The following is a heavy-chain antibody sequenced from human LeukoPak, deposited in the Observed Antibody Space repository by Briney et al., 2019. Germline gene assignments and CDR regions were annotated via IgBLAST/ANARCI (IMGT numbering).Heavy chain of an antibody. Sequence: GGSLRLSCAASGFTVSTTYMSWVRQAPGKGPEWVSLIYVDGRTYYADSVKGRFTISRDNSKNTLYLQVNSLRAEDTAVYYCARRGDGGRSFDYWGQGTLVTVSS. V-gene: IGHV3-53*01. CDR2: IYVDGRT. D-gene: IGHD4-23*01. CDR3: ARRGDGGRSFDY. CDR1: GFTVSTTY. J-gene: IGHJ4*02.